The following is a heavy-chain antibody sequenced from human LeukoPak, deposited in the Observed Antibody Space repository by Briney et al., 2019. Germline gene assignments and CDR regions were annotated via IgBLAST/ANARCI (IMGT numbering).Heavy chain of an antibody. V-gene: IGHV4-30-4*07. D-gene: IGHD1-26*01. CDR3: ARALKGVRRRLGGTTTFEDYYYMDV. Sequence: SETLSLTCAVSGGSVSSGGYAWSWIRQPPGKGLEWIGYIYYRGMTYFNPSLKSRVSISVDTSKNQFSLKLTSVTAADTAVYYCARALKGVRRRLGGTTTFEDYYYMDVWGKGTTVTISS. J-gene: IGHJ6*03. CDR1: GGSVSSGGYA. CDR2: IYYRGMT.